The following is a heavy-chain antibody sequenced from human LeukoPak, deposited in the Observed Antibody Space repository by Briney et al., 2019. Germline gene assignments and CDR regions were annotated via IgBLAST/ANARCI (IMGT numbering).Heavy chain of an antibody. CDR2: ISAYNGNT. J-gene: IGHJ4*02. CDR1: GYTFTSYG. CDR3: AKHSNNYYGSGCPDY. Sequence: ASVKVSCKASGYTFTSYGISWVRQAPGQGLEWMGWISAYNGNTNYAQKLQGRVTMTTDTSTSTAYMELRSLRSDDTAAYYCAKHSNNYYGSGCPDYWGQGTLVTVSS. D-gene: IGHD3-10*01. V-gene: IGHV1-18*01.